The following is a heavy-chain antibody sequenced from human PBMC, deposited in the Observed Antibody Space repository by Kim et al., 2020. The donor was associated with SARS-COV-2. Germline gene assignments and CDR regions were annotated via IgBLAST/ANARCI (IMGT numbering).Heavy chain of an antibody. CDR2: ISYDGSNK. Sequence: GGSLRLSCAASGFTFSSYAMHWVRQAPGKGLEWVAVISYDGSNKYYADSVKGRFTISRDNSKNTLYLQMNSLRAEDTAVYYCARDLNLSITGTTLPEGGWGQGTLVTVSS. J-gene: IGHJ4*02. V-gene: IGHV3-30-3*01. CDR1: GFTFSSYA. D-gene: IGHD1-7*01. CDR3: ARDLNLSITGTTLPEGG.